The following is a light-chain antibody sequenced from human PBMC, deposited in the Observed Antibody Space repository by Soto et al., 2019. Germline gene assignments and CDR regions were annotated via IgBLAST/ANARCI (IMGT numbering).Light chain of an antibody. CDR3: QQYHNWPIT. J-gene: IGKJ5*01. V-gene: IGKV3-15*01. CDR2: GAS. CDR1: QSVSSN. Sequence: EVVMTQPPATRSVSKGERATLSCRASQSVSSNLAWYQQKPGQAPRLLIYGASTRATGIPARFSGSGSGTEFTLTISSLQSEDFAVYYCQQYHNWPITFCQGTRLEIK.